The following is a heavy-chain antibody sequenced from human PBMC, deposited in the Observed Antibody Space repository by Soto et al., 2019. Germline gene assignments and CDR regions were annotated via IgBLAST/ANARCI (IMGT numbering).Heavy chain of an antibody. Sequence: GGSLRLSCAASGFTFSNAWMSWVRQAPGKGLEWVGRIKSKTDGGTTDYAAPVKSRFTISRDDSKNTLYLQMNSLKTEDTAVYYCTTDEQYCSSTSCYAIDYWGQGTPVT. CDR3: TTDEQYCSSTSCYAIDY. CDR1: GFTFSNAW. J-gene: IGHJ4*02. D-gene: IGHD2-2*01. V-gene: IGHV3-15*01. CDR2: IKSKTDGGTT.